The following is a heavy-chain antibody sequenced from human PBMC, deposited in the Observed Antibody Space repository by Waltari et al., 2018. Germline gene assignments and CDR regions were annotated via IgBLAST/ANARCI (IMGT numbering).Heavy chain of an antibody. D-gene: IGHD6-19*01. Sequence: QVQLQESGPGLVKPSQTLSLTCTVSGGSISSGSYYWSWIRQPAGKGLEWIGRIYTSGSTNYNPALKSRVTISVDTSKNQFSRKLSSVTAADTAVYYCARELYSSGPYWYFDLWGRGTLVTVSS. CDR2: IYTSGST. CDR1: GGSISSGSYY. J-gene: IGHJ2*01. CDR3: ARELYSSGPYWYFDL. V-gene: IGHV4-61*02.